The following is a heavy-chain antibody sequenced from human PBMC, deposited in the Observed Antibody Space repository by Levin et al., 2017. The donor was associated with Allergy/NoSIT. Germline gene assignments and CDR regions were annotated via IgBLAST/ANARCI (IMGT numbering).Heavy chain of an antibody. CDR1: GGSISNYH. J-gene: IGHJ6*02. CDR3: ARDRTVVTTGGYYYYGMGV. D-gene: IGHD2-21*02. Sequence: SETLSLTCTVSGGSISNYHWSWIRQPPGKGLEWIGYISYTGSTNYNPSFKSRVTISVDTSKNQFSLKLSSVTAADTAVYYCARDRTVVTTGGYYYYGMGVWGQGTTVTVSS. CDR2: ISYTGST. V-gene: IGHV4-59*01.